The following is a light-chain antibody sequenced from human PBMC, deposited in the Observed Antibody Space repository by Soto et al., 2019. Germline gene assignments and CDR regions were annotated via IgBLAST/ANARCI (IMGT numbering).Light chain of an antibody. CDR2: DAS. Sequence: EIVLTQSPATLSLSPGERATLSCRASQSVSSSFAWYQQKPGQPPRLLIHDASNRATGIPARFSGSGSGTDFTLTISSLEPEDFAVYYCQERSNWPPGVTFGPGTKVDVK. V-gene: IGKV3-11*01. J-gene: IGKJ3*01. CDR3: QERSNWPPGVT. CDR1: QSVSSS.